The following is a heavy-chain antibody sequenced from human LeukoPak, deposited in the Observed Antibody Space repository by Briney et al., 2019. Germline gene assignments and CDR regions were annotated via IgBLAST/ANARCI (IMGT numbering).Heavy chain of an antibody. CDR3: ASYSGSYLYYFDY. D-gene: IGHD1-26*01. V-gene: IGHV3-23*01. CDR1: GFTFSSYA. CDR2: ISGSGGST. J-gene: IGHJ4*02. Sequence: PGGSLRLSCAASGFTFSSYATSWVRQAPGKGLEWVSAISGSGGSTYYADSVKGRFTISRDNSKNTLYLQMNSLRAEDTAVYYCASYSGSYLYYFDYWGQGTLVTVSS.